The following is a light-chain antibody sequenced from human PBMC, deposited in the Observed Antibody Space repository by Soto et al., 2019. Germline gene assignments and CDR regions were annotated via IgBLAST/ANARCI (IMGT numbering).Light chain of an antibody. Sequence: QSVLTQPPSVSGAPGQRVTISCTGSSSNIGAGYDVPWYQQLPGTAPKLLIYGNTNRPSGVPDRFSGSKSGTSASLAITGLQAEDEADYYCQSFDSSLNAYVFGTGTKVT. CDR1: SSNIGAGYD. J-gene: IGLJ1*01. CDR3: QSFDSSLNAYV. CDR2: GNT. V-gene: IGLV1-40*01.